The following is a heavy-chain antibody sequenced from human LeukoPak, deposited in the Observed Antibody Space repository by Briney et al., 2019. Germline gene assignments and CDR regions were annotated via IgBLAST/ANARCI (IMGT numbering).Heavy chain of an antibody. V-gene: IGHV3-53*01. CDR3: ARRAGAYSHPYDY. J-gene: IGHJ4*02. CDR2: IYSGTI. D-gene: IGHD4/OR15-4a*01. CDR1: GFTFSSYE. Sequence: GGSLRLSCAASGFTFSSYEMSWVRQAPGKGLEWVSFIYSGTIHYSDSVKGRFTISRDNSKNTLYLQMNSLRAEDTAVYYCARRAGAYSHPYDYWGQGTLVTVSS.